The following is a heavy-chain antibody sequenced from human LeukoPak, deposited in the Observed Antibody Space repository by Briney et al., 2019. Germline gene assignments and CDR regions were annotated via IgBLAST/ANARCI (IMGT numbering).Heavy chain of an antibody. D-gene: IGHD2-2*01. CDR3: ARELGYCSSTSCYPDY. Sequence: PSETLSLTCTVSGGSISSGDYYWRWIRQPPGRGLEWIGYIYYSGSTYYTPSLKSRVTISVDTSKNQFSLKLSSVTAADTAVYYCARELGYCSSTSCYPDYWGQGTLVTVSS. CDR2: IYYSGST. V-gene: IGHV4-30-4*08. CDR1: GGSISSGDYY. J-gene: IGHJ4*02.